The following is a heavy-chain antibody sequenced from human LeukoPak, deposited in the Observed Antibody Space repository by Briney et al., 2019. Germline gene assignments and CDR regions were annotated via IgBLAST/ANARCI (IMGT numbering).Heavy chain of an antibody. D-gene: IGHD3-22*01. Sequence: TSETLSLTCTVSGDSISSINSYWGWIRQSPGKGLEWIGSIHYSGSTYYNPSLKSRVTITVDTSKNQFSLNLSSVTAADTAMYYCARHDGEASGYYGWSYYLDYWGQGTLVTVSS. J-gene: IGHJ4*02. CDR1: GDSISSINSY. V-gene: IGHV4-39*01. CDR3: ARHDGEASGYYGWSYYLDY. CDR2: IHYSGST.